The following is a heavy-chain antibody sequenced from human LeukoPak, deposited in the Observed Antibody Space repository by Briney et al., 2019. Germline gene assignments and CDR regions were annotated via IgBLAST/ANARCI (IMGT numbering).Heavy chain of an antibody. CDR1: GYTFTSYY. V-gene: IGHV1-46*01. CDR3: ARDGPYYDILTGYYGCIDY. Sequence: ASVKVSCKASGYTFTSYYMHWVRQAPGQGLEWMGIINPSGGSTSYAQKFQGRVTMTRDMSTSTVYMELSSLRSEDTAVYYCARDGPYYDILTGYYGCIDYWGQGTLVTVSS. J-gene: IGHJ4*02. CDR2: INPSGGST. D-gene: IGHD3-9*01.